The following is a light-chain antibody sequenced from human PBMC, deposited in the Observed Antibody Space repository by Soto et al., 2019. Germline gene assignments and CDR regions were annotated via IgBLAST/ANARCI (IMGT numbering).Light chain of an antibody. V-gene: IGLV2-14*02. CDR2: EVN. Sequence: QPASVSGSPGQSINISCTGTSSDVVTYNLVSWYQQHPGKAPKLMIYEVNKRPSGVPDRFSGSKSGNTASLTVSGLQAEDEADYYCSSYAGSSNVFGTGTKLTVL. J-gene: IGLJ1*01. CDR1: SSDVVTYNL. CDR3: SSYAGSSNV.